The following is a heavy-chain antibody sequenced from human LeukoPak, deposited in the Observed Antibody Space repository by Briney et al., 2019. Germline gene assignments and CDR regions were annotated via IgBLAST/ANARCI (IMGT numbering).Heavy chain of an antibody. CDR3: ARDLGGGITMVRGVIIY. V-gene: IGHV1-46*01. CDR2: INPSGGST. D-gene: IGHD3-10*01. Sequence: ASVKVSCKASGYTFTSYYMHWVRQAPGQGLEWMGIINPSGGSTSYAQKFQGRVTMTRDMSTSTVYMELSSLRSEDTAVYYWARDLGGGITMVRGVIIYWGQGTLVTVSS. J-gene: IGHJ4*02. CDR1: GYTFTSYY.